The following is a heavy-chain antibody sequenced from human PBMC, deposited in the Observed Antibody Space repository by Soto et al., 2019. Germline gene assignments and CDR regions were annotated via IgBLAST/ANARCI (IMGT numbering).Heavy chain of an antibody. CDR2: RNPNSGNT. CDR3: ARTMVRGVITFYYGMDV. D-gene: IGHD3-10*01. J-gene: IGHJ6*02. Sequence: ASVKVSCKASGYTFTSYDINWVRQATGQGLEWMGWRNPNSGNTGYAQKFQGRVTMTRNTSISTAYMELSSLRSEDTAVYYCARTMVRGVITFYYGMDVWGQGTTVTVSS. V-gene: IGHV1-8*01. CDR1: GYTFTSYD.